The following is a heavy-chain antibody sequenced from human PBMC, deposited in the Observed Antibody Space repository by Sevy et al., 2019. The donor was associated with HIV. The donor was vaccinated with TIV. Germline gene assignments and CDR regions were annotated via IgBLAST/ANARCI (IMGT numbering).Heavy chain of an antibody. CDR3: ARDLPPSATTVSHFDY. Sequence: GGSLRLSCAASGFTFSSYEMNWVRQAPGKGLEWVSYISNTGSSIYYSDSVKGRFTMSRDNAKNSLYLQMNSLRGEDTAVYYCARDLPPSATTVSHFDYWGRGTLVIVSS. CDR1: GFTFSSYE. CDR2: ISNTGSSI. D-gene: IGHD4-17*01. V-gene: IGHV3-48*03. J-gene: IGHJ4*02.